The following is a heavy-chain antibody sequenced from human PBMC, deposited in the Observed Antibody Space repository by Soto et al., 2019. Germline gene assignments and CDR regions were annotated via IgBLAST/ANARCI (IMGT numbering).Heavy chain of an antibody. CDR1: GGSISSYY. CDR2: IYYSGST. J-gene: IGHJ6*02. CDR3: ARGRYDILTGYHRYYYYGMDV. Sequence: PSETLSLTCTVSGGSISSYYWSWIRQPPGKGLEWIGYIYYSGSTNYNPSLKSRVTISVDTSKNQFSLKLSSVTAADTAVYYCARGRYDILTGYHRYYYYGMDVWGQGTTVTVSS. V-gene: IGHV4-59*01. D-gene: IGHD3-9*01.